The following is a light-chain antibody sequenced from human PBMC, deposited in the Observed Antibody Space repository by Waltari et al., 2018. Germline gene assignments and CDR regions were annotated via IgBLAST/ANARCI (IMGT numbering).Light chain of an antibody. J-gene: IGLJ2*01. CDR3: SSYTTVTTVI. V-gene: IGLV2-14*01. CDR2: DVN. CDR1: SSAIGSYHY. Sequence: QSALTQPASVSGSPGQSITISCPGTSSAIGSYHYVSWYQQHPGKAPKLMIYDVNNRPSGVSSRFSGSKSGNTASLTISGLQAEDEADYYCSSYTTVTTVIFGGGTKLTVV.